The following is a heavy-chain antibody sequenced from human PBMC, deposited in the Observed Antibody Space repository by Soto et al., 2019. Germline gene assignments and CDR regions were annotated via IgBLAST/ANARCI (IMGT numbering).Heavy chain of an antibody. J-gene: IGHJ4*02. V-gene: IGHV1-2*02. D-gene: IGHD6-6*01. CDR1: GYTFTDYY. Sequence: ASVKVSCKASGYTFTDYYLHWVRQAPGQGLECMGWINPNNGDTNYAQKFQGRVTMTRDTSISTAYMEVSRLRSDDTAVYYCARSVSFITPRPDYWGQGTLVTVSS. CDR2: INPNNGDT. CDR3: ARSVSFITPRPDY.